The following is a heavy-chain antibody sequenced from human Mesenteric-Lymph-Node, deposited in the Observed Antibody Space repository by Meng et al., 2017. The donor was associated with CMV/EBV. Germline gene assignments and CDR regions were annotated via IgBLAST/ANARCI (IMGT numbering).Heavy chain of an antibody. Sequence: GGSLRLACVASGFTVSTNYMSWVRQAPGEGLEWVSVIYSGGDTYYADSVKGRFTISRDNSKNTIYLQMNSLRAEDTAIYFCARDGGPRGSSWYRFDSWGQGTLVTVSS. D-gene: IGHD6-13*01. CDR3: ARDGGPRGSSWYRFDS. CDR1: GFTVSTNY. V-gene: IGHV3-53*01. J-gene: IGHJ4*02. CDR2: IYSGGDT.